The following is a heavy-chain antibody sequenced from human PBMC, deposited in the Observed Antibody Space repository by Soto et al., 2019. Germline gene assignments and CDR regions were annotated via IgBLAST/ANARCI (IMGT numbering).Heavy chain of an antibody. J-gene: IGHJ4*02. Sequence: PGGSLRLSCAASGFIFSSYAMHWVRQAPGKGLEWVAVISYDGRNKYYADSVKGRFTISRDNSKNTLYLQMNSLRVEDTAVYYCAKELQRTFDFWGQGTLVTVSS. D-gene: IGHD1-1*01. V-gene: IGHV3-30*04. CDR3: AKELQRTFDF. CDR2: ISYDGRNK. CDR1: GFIFSSYA.